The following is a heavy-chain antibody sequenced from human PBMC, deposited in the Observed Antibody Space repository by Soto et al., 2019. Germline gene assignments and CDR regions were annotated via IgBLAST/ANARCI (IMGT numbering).Heavy chain of an antibody. CDR1: GYTFTGYY. J-gene: IGHJ6*02. D-gene: IGHD2-15*01. CDR3: GRVANGYCSGGSCYSSLDV. V-gene: IGHV1-2*04. CDR2: INPNSGGT. Sequence: ASAKVSFKASGYTFTGYYMHLVRQAPGQGREWMGWINPNSGGTNYAQKFQGWVTMTRDTSISTAYMELSRLRSDDTAVYYCGRVANGYCSGGSCYSSLDVWGQGTTVTVSS.